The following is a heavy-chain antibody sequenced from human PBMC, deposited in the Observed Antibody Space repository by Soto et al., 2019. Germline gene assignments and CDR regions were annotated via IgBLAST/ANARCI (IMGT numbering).Heavy chain of an antibody. V-gene: IGHV1-46*01. CDR3: AADATAWQQMVPSDY. J-gene: IGHJ4*02. D-gene: IGHD2-8*01. Sequence: GSVKVSWKASGYTFTSYYMHWVLQAPGQGLEWMGIINPSGGSTSYAQKFQDRVTLTRDMSTATTYMELSRLTSEDTAIYYCAADATAWQQMVPSDYWGQGTLVTVSS. CDR1: GYTFTSYY. CDR2: INPSGGST.